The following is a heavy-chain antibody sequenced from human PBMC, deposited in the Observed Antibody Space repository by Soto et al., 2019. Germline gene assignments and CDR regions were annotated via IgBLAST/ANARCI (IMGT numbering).Heavy chain of an antibody. CDR2: IYPGDSDT. CDR1: GYSFTSYW. D-gene: IGHD3-3*01. CDR3: ARQGITIFGVAYDAFDI. Sequence: GESLKISCKGSGYSFTSYWIGWVRQMPGKGLEWMGIIYPGDSDTRYSPYFQGQVTISADKSISTAYLKWSSLKASDTAMYYCARQGITIFGVAYDAFDIWGQGTMVTVSS. J-gene: IGHJ3*02. V-gene: IGHV5-51*01.